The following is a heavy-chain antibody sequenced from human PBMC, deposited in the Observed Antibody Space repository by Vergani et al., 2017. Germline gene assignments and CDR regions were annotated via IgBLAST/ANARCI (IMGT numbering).Heavy chain of an antibody. CDR2: LIGSGGGT. CDR3: AKVDTRGIVVVITLFDY. J-gene: IGHJ4*02. D-gene: IGHD3-22*01. V-gene: IGHV3-23*01. Sequence: EVPLLESGGGLVQPGGSLRLSCAASGFTFSSYAMSWVRQAPGKGLEWVSVLIGSGGGTYYANSVKGRFTISRDNSKNTLYLQMNSLTAEETAVYYCAKVDTRGIVVVITLFDYWGQGTLVTVSS. CDR1: GFTFSSYA.